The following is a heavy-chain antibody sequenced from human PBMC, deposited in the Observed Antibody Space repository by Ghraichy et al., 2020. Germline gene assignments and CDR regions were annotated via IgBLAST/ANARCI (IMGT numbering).Heavy chain of an antibody. CDR1: GFTFNNYA. CDR2: ISGSGDST. CDR3: AKDQEPSYYYGSGSYDY. J-gene: IGHJ4*02. V-gene: IGHV3-23*01. D-gene: IGHD3-10*01. Sequence: GGSLRLSCAASGFTFNNYAMNWVRQAPGKGLEWVSSISGSGDSTYYADSVKGRFTISRDNSKNTLYLQMNSLRAEDTAVYYCAKDQEPSYYYGSGSYDYWGQGTLVTVSS.